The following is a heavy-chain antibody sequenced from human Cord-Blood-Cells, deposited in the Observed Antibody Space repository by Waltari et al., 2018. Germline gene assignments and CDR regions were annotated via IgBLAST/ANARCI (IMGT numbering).Heavy chain of an antibody. Sequence: QVQLQQSGPGLVKPSQTLSLTCAISGDSVSSNSAAWNWIRQSPSRGLEWLGRTYYRSKWYNDYAVSVKSRITINPDTSKNQFSLQLNSVTPEDTAVYYCARDIVVVVAATRYYYYYGMDVWGQGTTVTVSS. D-gene: IGHD2-15*01. CDR3: ARDIVVVVAATRYYYYYGMDV. J-gene: IGHJ6*02. CDR2: TYYRSKWYN. CDR1: GDSVSSNSAA. V-gene: IGHV6-1*01.